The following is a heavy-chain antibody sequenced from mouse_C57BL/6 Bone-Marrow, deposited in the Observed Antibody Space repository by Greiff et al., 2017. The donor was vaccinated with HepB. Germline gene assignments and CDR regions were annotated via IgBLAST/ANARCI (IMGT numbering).Heavy chain of an antibody. J-gene: IGHJ3*01. V-gene: IGHV1-15*01. CDR3: TRDGSSPAWFAY. CDR1: GYTFTDYE. Sequence: QVQLQQSGAELVRPGASVTLSCKASGYTFTDYEMHWVKQTPVHGLEWIGAIDPETGGTAYNQKFKGKAILTADKSSSTAYMELRSLTSKDSAVYYCTRDGSSPAWFAYWGQGTLVTVSA. D-gene: IGHD1-1*01. CDR2: IDPETGGT.